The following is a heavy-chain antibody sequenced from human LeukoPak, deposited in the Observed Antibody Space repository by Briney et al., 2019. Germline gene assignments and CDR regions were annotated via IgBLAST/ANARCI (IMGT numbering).Heavy chain of an antibody. Sequence: GGSLRLSCAASGFTFTNYALTWVRQAPGKGLEWVSTISGSGGNTYYADSVKGRFTISRDNSKNTLYLQMNSLRAEDTAVYYCAIAHYDSWSGYSEYFFGHWGQGTLVTVSS. V-gene: IGHV3-23*01. CDR2: ISGSGGNT. CDR3: AIAHYDSWSGYSEYFFGH. CDR1: GFTFTNYA. J-gene: IGHJ4*02. D-gene: IGHD3-3*01.